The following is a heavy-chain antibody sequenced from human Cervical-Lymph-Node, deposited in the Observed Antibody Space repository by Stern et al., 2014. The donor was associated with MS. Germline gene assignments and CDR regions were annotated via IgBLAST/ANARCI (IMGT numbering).Heavy chain of an antibody. D-gene: IGHD6-13*01. CDR1: GGSISSAGYY. V-gene: IGHV4-31*03. Sequence: QVQLVQSGPGLVKPSQTLSLTCTVSGGSISSAGYYWSWIRQHPGKGLEWIGYIYYNGNTDYSSSLKSRVNISVDTSKNQFSLKLTSVTAADTAEYYCTTSLYASTWSRWGQGALVTVSS. CDR2: IYYNGNT. CDR3: TTSLYASTWSR. J-gene: IGHJ4*02.